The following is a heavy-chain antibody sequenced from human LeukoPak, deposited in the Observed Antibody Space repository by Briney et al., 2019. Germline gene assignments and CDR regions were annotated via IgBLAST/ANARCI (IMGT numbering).Heavy chain of an antibody. D-gene: IGHD1-1*01. J-gene: IGHJ4*02. CDR1: GYSFTSYW. Sequence: GESLKISCKGSGYSFTSYWIGWVRQMPGKGLEWMGIIYPGDSETRYSPSFQGQVTISTDKSISTAYLQWSSLKASDTALYYCARPMSGSNSFLDYWGQGTVVTVSS. CDR3: ARPMSGSNSFLDY. CDR2: IYPGDSET. V-gene: IGHV5-51*01.